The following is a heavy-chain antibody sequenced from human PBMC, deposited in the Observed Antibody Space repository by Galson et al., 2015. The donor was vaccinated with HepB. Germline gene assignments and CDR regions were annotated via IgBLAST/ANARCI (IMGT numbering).Heavy chain of an antibody. CDR2: IHSGGTT. Sequence: SLRLSCAASEFTVSGNYMSWVRQAPGRGLEWVSVIHSGGTTHYADSVKGRFAISRDSSKNTVYLQMNSLRVEDTAVYYCASSIVAGTQPLKYWGQGTLVTVSS. V-gene: IGHV3-53*01. CDR3: ASSIVAGTQPLKY. D-gene: IGHD6-19*01. J-gene: IGHJ4*01. CDR1: EFTVSGNY.